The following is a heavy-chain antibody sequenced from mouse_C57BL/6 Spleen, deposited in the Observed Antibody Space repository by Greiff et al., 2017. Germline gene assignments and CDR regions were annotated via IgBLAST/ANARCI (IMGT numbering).Heavy chain of an antibody. Sequence: QVQLQQPGAELVKPGASVKLSCKASGYTFTSYWMQWVKQRPGQGLEWIGEIDPSDSYTNYNQKFKGKATFTVDTSSSTAYMPLSSLTSEDSAVYYCARSTGTRFAYWGQGTLVTVSA. CDR1: GYTFTSYW. D-gene: IGHD4-1*02. J-gene: IGHJ3*01. CDR3: ARSTGTRFAY. CDR2: IDPSDSYT. V-gene: IGHV1-50*01.